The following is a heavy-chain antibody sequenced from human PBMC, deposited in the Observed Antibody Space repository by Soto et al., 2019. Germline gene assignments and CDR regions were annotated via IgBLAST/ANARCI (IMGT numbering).Heavy chain of an antibody. Sequence: QVHLVESGGGVVQPGRSLRLSCAASQFSFRSYAMHWIRQSPGKGLEWVAMISNDGSSENYADSVRGRFIISRDNSNKTLFQQMTSLRPEDSDTYYCVRYSVANYGTFWYFDLWGRGTLVTVS. V-gene: IGHV3-30-3*01. CDR1: QFSFRSYA. D-gene: IGHD1-26*01. CDR3: VRYSVANYGTFWYFDL. CDR2: ISNDGSSE. J-gene: IGHJ2*01.